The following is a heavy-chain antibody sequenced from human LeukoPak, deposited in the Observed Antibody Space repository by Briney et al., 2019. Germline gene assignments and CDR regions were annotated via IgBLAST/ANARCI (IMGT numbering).Heavy chain of an antibody. D-gene: IGHD3-22*01. CDR2: INPNSGGT. Sequence: ASVTVSCKASGYTFSGYYMHWLRQAPGQGLEWMGWINPNSGGTNYAQKFQGRITMTRDTSISTAYMELSSLRSDDTAVYYCARVADEYYYDSGPFDYWGQGTLVTVSS. V-gene: IGHV1-2*02. CDR3: ARVADEYYYDSGPFDY. CDR1: GYTFSGYY. J-gene: IGHJ4*02.